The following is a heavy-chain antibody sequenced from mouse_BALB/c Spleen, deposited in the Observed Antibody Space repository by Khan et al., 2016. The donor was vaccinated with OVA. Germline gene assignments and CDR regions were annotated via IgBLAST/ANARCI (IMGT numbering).Heavy chain of an antibody. J-gene: IGHJ4*01. V-gene: IGHV2-6-7*01. CDR2: IWGDGST. D-gene: IGHD2-10*01. CDR1: GFSLTGYG. Sequence: QVQLKQSGPGPVAPSQSLSITCTVSGFSLTGYGVNWVRQPPGKGLEWLGMIWGDGSTDYNSALKSRLNISKDNSKSQVFLKMNSLQTDDTARYYGARAYYANYREAMDYWGQGTSVTVSS. CDR3: ARAYYANYREAMDY.